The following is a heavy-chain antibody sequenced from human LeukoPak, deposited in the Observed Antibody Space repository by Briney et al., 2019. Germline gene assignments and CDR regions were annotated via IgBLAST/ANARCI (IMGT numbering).Heavy chain of an antibody. D-gene: IGHD4-23*01. V-gene: IGHV1-18*01. CDR2: ISAYNGNT. CDR1: GYTFTSYG. CDR3: ARSPYYGGNWAADY. Sequence: ASVKVSCKASGYTFTSYGISWVRQAPGQGPEWMGWISAYNGNTNYAQKLQGRVTMTTDTSTSTAYMELRSLRSDDTAVYYCARSPYYGGNWAADYWGQGTLVTVSS. J-gene: IGHJ4*02.